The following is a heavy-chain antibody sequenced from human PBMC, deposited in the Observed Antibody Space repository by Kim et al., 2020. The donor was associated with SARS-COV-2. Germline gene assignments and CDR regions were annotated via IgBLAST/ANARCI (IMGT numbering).Heavy chain of an antibody. V-gene: IGHV3-43*01. CDR2: ISWDGGST. D-gene: IGHD3-10*01. J-gene: IGHJ4*02. CDR1: GFTFDDYT. CDR3: AKDRLWFGESITMD. Sequence: GASLRLSCAASGFTFDDYTMHWVRQAPGKGLEWVSLISWDGGSTYYADSVKGRFTISRDNSKNSLYLQMNSLRTEDTALYYCAKDRLWFGESITMDWGQGTLVTVSS.